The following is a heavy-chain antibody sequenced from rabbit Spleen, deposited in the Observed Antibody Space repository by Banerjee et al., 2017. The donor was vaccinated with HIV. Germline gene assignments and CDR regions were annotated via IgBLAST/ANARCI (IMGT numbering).Heavy chain of an antibody. D-gene: IGHD2-1*01. J-gene: IGHJ4*01. CDR1: GFSFSNIYY. CDR2: IRGDNGVT. Sequence: QEQLKESGGGLVQPGGSLKLSCKGSGFSFSNIYYMCWVRQAPGKGLEWIACIRGDNGVTFYTSWAKGRFTISKISSTTVTLQVTSLTAADTATYFCARGGNVFGGDDYGDSNLWGPGTLVTVS. V-gene: IGHV1S45*01. CDR3: ARGGNVFGGDDYGDSNL.